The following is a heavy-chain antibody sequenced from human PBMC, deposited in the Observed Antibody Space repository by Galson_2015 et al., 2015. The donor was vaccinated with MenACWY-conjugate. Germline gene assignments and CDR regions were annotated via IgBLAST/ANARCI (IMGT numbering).Heavy chain of an antibody. J-gene: IGHJ5*02. CDR3: AREPIYYGSGSYYQNWFDP. CDR2: INPSGGST. V-gene: IGHV1-46*01. CDR1: GYTFTSYY. D-gene: IGHD3-10*01. Sequence: SVKVSCKASGYTFTSYYMHWVRQAPGQGLEWMGIINPSGGSTSYAQKFQGRVTMTRDTSTSTVYMELSSLRSEDTAVYYCAREPIYYGSGSYYQNWFDPWGQGTLVTVSS.